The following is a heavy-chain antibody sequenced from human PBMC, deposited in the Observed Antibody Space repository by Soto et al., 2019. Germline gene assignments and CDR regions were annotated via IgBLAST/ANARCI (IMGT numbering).Heavy chain of an antibody. J-gene: IGHJ4*02. V-gene: IGHV4-39*07. CDR1: GGSLSRSSYY. D-gene: IGHD6-6*01. CDR3: AREYGSSSFDY. CDR2: IYYSGST. Sequence: SETLSLTRPVSGGSLSRSSYYRGWNRQPPGKGLEWIGSIYYSGSTYYNPSLKSRVTISVDTSKNQFSLKLSSVTAADTAVYYCAREYGSSSFDYWGQGTLVTVSS.